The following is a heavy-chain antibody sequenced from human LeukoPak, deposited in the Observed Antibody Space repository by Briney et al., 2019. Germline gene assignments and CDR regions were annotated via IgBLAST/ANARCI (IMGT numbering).Heavy chain of an antibody. CDR1: GASISAFH. J-gene: IGHJ4*02. CDR2: IYSSGST. V-gene: IGHV4-4*07. Sequence: ASETLSLTRTVSGASISAFHWTWFRQPAGKGLEWIGLIYSSGSTLFNPSLKSRVAMSVDLTKNQLSLKLTSVTAADTAMYYCARKDGDYWGRGTLVTVSS. CDR3: ARKDGDY.